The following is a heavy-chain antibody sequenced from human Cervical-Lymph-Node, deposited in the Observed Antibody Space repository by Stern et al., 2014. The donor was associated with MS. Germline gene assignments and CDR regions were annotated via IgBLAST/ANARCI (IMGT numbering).Heavy chain of an antibody. J-gene: IGHJ4*02. CDR1: GGSFRSYA. D-gene: IGHD3-22*01. Sequence: VQLVESGAEVKKPGSSVKVSCEASGGSFRSYALNWVRQAPGQGLEWMGGIIPIFGTATYAQNFQDRVTINADASTSTTYMERSSLASEDTAVYYCTRARSSYDKTTHFDYWGQGTLVIVSS. CDR3: TRARSSYDKTTHFDY. V-gene: IGHV1-69*01. CDR2: IIPIFGTA.